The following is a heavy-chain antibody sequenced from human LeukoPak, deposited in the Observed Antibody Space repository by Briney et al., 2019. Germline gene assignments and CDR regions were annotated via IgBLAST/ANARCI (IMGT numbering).Heavy chain of an antibody. CDR2: IIPIFGTA. V-gene: IGHV1-69*13. Sequence: SVKVSCKASGGTFSSYAISWVRQAPGQGLEWMGGIIPIFGTANYAQKFQGKVTITADESTSTAYMELSSLRSEDTAVYYCARGFTMVRGVITDYYYGMDVWGKGTTVTVSS. CDR1: GGTFSSYA. D-gene: IGHD3-10*01. J-gene: IGHJ6*04. CDR3: ARGFTMVRGVITDYYYGMDV.